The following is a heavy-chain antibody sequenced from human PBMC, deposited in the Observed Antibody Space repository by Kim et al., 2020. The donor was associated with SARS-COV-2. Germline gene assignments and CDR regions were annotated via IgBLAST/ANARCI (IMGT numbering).Heavy chain of an antibody. Sequence: ASVKVSCKASGYTFTSYGISWVRQTPGQGLEWMGWISAYNGNTNYAQKLQGRVTMTTDTSTSTAYMELRSLRSDDTAVYYCARDPTMVRARGGYYYYGMDVWGQGTTVTVSS. CDR3: ARDPTMVRARGGYYYYGMDV. CDR1: GYTFTSYG. CDR2: ISAYNGNT. D-gene: IGHD3-10*01. J-gene: IGHJ6*02. V-gene: IGHV1-18*01.